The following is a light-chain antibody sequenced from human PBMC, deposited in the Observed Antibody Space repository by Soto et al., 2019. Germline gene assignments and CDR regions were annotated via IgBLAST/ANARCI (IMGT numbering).Light chain of an antibody. CDR1: QSISTY. CDR3: QQSYRFPST. J-gene: IGKJ2*01. V-gene: IGKV1-39*01. CDR2: GAS. Sequence: DIQMTQSPSSLSASVGDRVTITCRASQSISTYLNWYQQKPGKAPKFLIFGASSLESGVPSRFSARGAGTDFTLTSSNLQPEDFATFYCQQSYRFPSTVGQGTKLEIK.